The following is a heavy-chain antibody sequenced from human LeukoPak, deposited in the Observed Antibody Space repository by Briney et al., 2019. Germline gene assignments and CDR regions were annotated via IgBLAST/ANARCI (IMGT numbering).Heavy chain of an antibody. Sequence: GRSLRLSCAASGFAFDNNAMSWVRQAPGKGLEWVSAISNTVGGRTYYADSVKGRFIISRDDSKNTLYLQMNSLRAEDTAVYYCAKGSPYYSGRDYYFDYWGPGTLVTVSS. CDR2: ISNTVGGRT. V-gene: IGHV3-23*01. CDR1: GFAFDNNA. J-gene: IGHJ4*02. D-gene: IGHD3-10*01. CDR3: AKGSPYYSGRDYYFDY.